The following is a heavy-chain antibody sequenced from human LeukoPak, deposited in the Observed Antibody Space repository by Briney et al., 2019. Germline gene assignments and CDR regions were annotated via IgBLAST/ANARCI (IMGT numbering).Heavy chain of an antibody. Sequence: GGSLRLSCAASGFTFSSYAMHWVRQAPGKGLEWVAVISYDGSNKYYADSVKGRFTISRDNSKNTLYLQMNSLRAEDTAVYYCAKDAGFLEWLPLYYYYYMDVWGKGTTVTVSS. V-gene: IGHV3-30-3*01. CDR1: GFTFSSYA. CDR3: AKDAGFLEWLPLYYYYYMDV. J-gene: IGHJ6*03. CDR2: ISYDGSNK. D-gene: IGHD3-3*01.